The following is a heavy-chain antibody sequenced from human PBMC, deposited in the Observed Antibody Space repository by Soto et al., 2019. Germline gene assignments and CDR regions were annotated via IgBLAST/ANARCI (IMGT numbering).Heavy chain of an antibody. J-gene: IGHJ6*03. CDR3: ARVALGAPYYYMDV. CDR1: GFTFSSYD. V-gene: IGHV3-13*01. CDR2: IGTAGDT. D-gene: IGHD7-27*01. Sequence: GGSLRLSCAASGFTFSSYDMHWVRQATGKGLEWVSAIGTAGDTYYPGSVKGRFTISRENAKNSLYLQMNSLRAEDTAVYYCARVALGAPYYYMDVWGKGTTVTVSS.